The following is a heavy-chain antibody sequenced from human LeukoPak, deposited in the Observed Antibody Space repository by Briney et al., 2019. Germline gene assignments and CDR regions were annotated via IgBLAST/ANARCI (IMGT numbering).Heavy chain of an antibody. V-gene: IGHV1-2*02. J-gene: IGHJ4*02. CDR3: ARGPLINSRGRHAHFDF. CDR1: GYAFTSYY. CDR2: INPNSGDA. D-gene: IGHD3-22*01. Sequence: ASVKVSCKASGYAFTSYYIQWVRQAPGQGLECMGWINPNSGDAHFARNFQDTVTMTRDTSITTVYMSLTRLTSADTAVYYCARGPLINSRGRHAHFDFWGQGTGVTVSS.